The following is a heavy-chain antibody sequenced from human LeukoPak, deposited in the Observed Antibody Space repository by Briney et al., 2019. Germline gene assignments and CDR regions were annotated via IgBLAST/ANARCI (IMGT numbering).Heavy chain of an antibody. Sequence: ASVKVSCKASGYTFTSYYMHWVRQAPGQGLEWMGWINPNSGGTNYAQKFQGRVTMTRDTSISTAYMELSRLRSDDTAVYYCARVGYYDSSGYPFDYWGQGTLVTVSS. D-gene: IGHD3-22*01. CDR1: GYTFTSYY. CDR3: ARVGYYDSSGYPFDY. CDR2: INPNSGGT. J-gene: IGHJ4*02. V-gene: IGHV1-2*02.